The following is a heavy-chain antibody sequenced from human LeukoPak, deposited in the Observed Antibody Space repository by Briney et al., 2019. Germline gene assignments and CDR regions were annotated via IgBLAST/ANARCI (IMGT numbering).Heavy chain of an antibody. V-gene: IGHV1-18*04. CDR2: ISAYNGNT. CDR1: GYTFTGYY. Sequence: ASVKVSCKASGYTFTGYYMHWVRQAPGQGLEWMGWISAYNGNTNYAQKLQGRVTMTTDTSTSTAYMELRSLRSDDTAVYYCARAPYSELEWLFPFDYWGQGTLVTVSS. J-gene: IGHJ4*02. CDR3: ARAPYSELEWLFPFDY. D-gene: IGHD3-3*01.